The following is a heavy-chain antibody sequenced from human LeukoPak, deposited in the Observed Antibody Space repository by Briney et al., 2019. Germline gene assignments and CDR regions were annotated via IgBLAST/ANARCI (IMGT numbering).Heavy chain of an antibody. V-gene: IGHV3-23*01. D-gene: IGHD3-10*01. Sequence: PGGSLRLSCAASGFTFGSYAMTWVRQAPGKGLEWVSATGGDGSRAFHADSVKGRFTISRDNSKNTLYLRLDSLRAEDTAVYYCAKYHPGTYYRGPAMDVWGQGTTVTV. J-gene: IGHJ6*02. CDR3: AKYHPGTYYRGPAMDV. CDR2: TGGDGSRA. CDR1: GFTFGSYA.